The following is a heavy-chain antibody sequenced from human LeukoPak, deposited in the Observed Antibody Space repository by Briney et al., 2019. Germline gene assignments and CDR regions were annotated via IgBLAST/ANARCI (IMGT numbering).Heavy chain of an antibody. J-gene: IGHJ4*02. Sequence: TGGSLRLSCAASGFTFSNYWMGWVRQAPGKGLEWVANIKQDGSEKEYVDPVKGRFTISRDNAKNSLYLQMNSLRAEDTAMYYCARAPATNEWRCLDYWGQGTLVTVSS. CDR2: IKQDGSEK. D-gene: IGHD1-26*01. CDR1: GFTFSNYW. V-gene: IGHV3-7*01. CDR3: ARAPATNEWRCLDY.